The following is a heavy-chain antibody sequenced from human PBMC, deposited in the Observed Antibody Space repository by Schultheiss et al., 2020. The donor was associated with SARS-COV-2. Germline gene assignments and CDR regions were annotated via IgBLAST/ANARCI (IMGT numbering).Heavy chain of an antibody. V-gene: IGHV1-2*02. CDR3: ARAGSGYYHHSRRKPDDAFDI. CDR1: GYTFTGYY. Sequence: ASVKVSCKASGYTFTGYYMHWVRQAPGQGLEWMGWINPNSGGTNYAQKFQGRVTMTRDTSISAAYMELRRLRSDDTAVYYCARAGSGYYHHSRRKPDDAFDIWGQGTMVTVSS. CDR2: INPNSGGT. J-gene: IGHJ3*02. D-gene: IGHD3-22*01.